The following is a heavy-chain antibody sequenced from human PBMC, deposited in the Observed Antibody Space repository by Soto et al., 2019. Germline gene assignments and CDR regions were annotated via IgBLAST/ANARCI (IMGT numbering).Heavy chain of an antibody. Sequence: QVQLVPSGDEMKTPGASVRVSCKASGYIFVNSGIAWVRHAPGQGLEWMGWISPYTGDTHSASKVQGRLTMNTDTSTSTAYMDLGSLTSDDTAVYYCAMVDNYVTPTPQDVWGQGTTVTVSS. D-gene: IGHD3-16*01. V-gene: IGHV1-18*01. CDR2: ISPYTGDT. CDR3: AMVDNYVTPTPQDV. J-gene: IGHJ6*02. CDR1: GYIFVNSG.